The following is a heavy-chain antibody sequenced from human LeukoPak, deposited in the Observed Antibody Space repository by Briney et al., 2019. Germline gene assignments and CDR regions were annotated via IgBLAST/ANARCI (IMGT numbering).Heavy chain of an antibody. CDR2: IYYSGST. D-gene: IGHD2-15*01. Sequence: PSETLSLTCTVPGGSISSYYWSWIRQPPGKGLEWIGYIYYSGSTNYNPSLKSRVTISVDTSKNQFSLKLSSVTAADTAVYYCARHLGRGSGCNYWGQGTLVTVSS. CDR3: ARHLGRGSGCNY. CDR1: GGSISSYY. J-gene: IGHJ4*02. V-gene: IGHV4-59*08.